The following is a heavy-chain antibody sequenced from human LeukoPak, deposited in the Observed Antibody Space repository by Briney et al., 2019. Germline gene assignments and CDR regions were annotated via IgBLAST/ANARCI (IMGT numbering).Heavy chain of an antibody. CDR3: ARALPELSGYGPSDY. CDR2: IYHSGST. CDR1: GGSISSYY. J-gene: IGHJ4*02. V-gene: IGHV4-4*09. D-gene: IGHD5-12*01. Sequence: SETLSLTCTVSGGSISSYYWSWIRQPPGKGLEWIGYIYHSGSTYYNPSLKSRVTISVDRSKNQFSLKLSSVTAADTAVYYCARALPELSGYGPSDYWGQGTLVTVSS.